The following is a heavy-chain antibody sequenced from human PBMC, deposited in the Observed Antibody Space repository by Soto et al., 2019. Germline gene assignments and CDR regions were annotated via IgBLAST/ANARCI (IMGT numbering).Heavy chain of an antibody. CDR1: VFTFSSYD. CDR2: IGTAGDT. D-gene: IGHD3-22*01. CDR3: ARNMSMIVVVVYYYYGMDV. V-gene: IGHV3-13*01. Sequence: WSLSLSCAVSVFTFSSYDMHWVRQATGKGLEWVSAIGTAGDTYYPGSVKGRFTISRENAKNSLYLQMNSLRAGDTAVYYCARNMSMIVVVVYYYYGMDVWGQGTTVTVSS. J-gene: IGHJ6*02.